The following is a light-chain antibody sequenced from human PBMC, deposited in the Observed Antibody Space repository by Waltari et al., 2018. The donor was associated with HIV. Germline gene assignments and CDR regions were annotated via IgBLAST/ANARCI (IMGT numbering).Light chain of an antibody. Sequence: EIVLTQSPATLSLSPGETATLSCRASHRVGNYLAWYQQTPGQAPRLLLYDASNRATGIPVRCSGSGSGTDFTLTISSLEPEDFAVYYCQQRTNWPPYSFGQGTKLEIK. CDR2: DAS. V-gene: IGKV3-11*01. CDR1: HRVGNY. CDR3: QQRTNWPPYS. J-gene: IGKJ2*03.